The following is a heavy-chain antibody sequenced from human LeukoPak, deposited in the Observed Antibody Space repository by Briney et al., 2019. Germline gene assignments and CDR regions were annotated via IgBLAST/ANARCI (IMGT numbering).Heavy chain of an antibody. CDR2: INGNNAYT. D-gene: IGHD3-22*01. V-gene: IGHV3-21*01. J-gene: IGHJ4*02. Sequence: GESLTLSCAVSGFIFTSFSMNWVRQAPGKGLEWVSSINGNNAYTHYAYSVRGRLTISRDNSKNSLYLQLNNLRVQDTALYYCGRVDCDYYVTRGYAFEYWGEGTLVAVSS. CDR1: GFIFTSFS. CDR3: GRVDCDYYVTRGYAFEY.